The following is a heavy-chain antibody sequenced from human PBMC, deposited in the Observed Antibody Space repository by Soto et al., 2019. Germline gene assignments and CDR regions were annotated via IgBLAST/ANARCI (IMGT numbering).Heavy chain of an antibody. CDR3: ARDSELGPRLVYFDY. D-gene: IGHD1-7*01. CDR2: VNPSGGST. Sequence: ASVKVSCKASGYTFTSFYIHWVRQAPGQGFEWMGIVNPSGGSTTYAQKFRGRVTMTRDTSTSTLYMELSGLRSEDTGVYYCARDSELGPRLVYFDYWGQGTPVTVSS. V-gene: IGHV1-46*01. J-gene: IGHJ4*02. CDR1: GYTFTSFY.